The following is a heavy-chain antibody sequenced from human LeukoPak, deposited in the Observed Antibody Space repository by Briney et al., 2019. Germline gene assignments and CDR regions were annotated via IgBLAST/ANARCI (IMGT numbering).Heavy chain of an antibody. CDR2: ISSSSSTI. Sequence: GGSLRLSCAASGFTFSSYSMNWVRQAPGKGLEWVSYISSSSSTIYYADSVKGRFTISRDNAKNSLYLQMNSLRAEDTAVYYCARGVPNQLLSAEYFQHWGLGTLVTVSS. V-gene: IGHV3-48*04. D-gene: IGHD2-2*01. CDR1: GFTFSSYS. CDR3: ARGVPNQLLSAEYFQH. J-gene: IGHJ1*01.